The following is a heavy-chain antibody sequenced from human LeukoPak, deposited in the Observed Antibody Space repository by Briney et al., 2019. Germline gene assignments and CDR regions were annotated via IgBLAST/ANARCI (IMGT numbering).Heavy chain of an antibody. CDR1: GGSISSYY. J-gene: IGHJ4*02. CDR3: ARGKWLDY. Sequence: SETLSLTCTVSGGSISSYYWSWFRQPPGKGLEWIGYMYYSGSTNYNPSLKSRVTMSVDTSKNQFSLKLSSVTAADTAVYYCARGKWLDYWGQGTLVTVSS. V-gene: IGHV4-59*12. CDR2: MYYSGST. D-gene: IGHD6-19*01.